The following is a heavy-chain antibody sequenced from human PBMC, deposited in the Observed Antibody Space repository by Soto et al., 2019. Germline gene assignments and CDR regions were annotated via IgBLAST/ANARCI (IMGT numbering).Heavy chain of an antibody. CDR1: GYSFTSYW. D-gene: IGHD2-15*01. J-gene: IGHJ6*02. CDR2: IYPGDSDT. Sequence: PGESLKISCKGSGYSFTSYWIGWVRQMPGKGLEWMGIIYPGDSDTRYSPSFQGQVTISADKSISTAYLQWSSLKASDTAMYYCASTVYPGYCSGGSCYSDGMDVWGQGTTVTVSS. V-gene: IGHV5-51*01. CDR3: ASTVYPGYCSGGSCYSDGMDV.